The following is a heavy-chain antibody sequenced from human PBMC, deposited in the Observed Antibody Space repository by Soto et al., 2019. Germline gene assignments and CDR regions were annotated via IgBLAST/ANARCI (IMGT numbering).Heavy chain of an antibody. CDR3: ARVGVNYYGSGSYYNDPLGY. D-gene: IGHD3-10*01. J-gene: IGHJ4*02. CDR2: INPNSGGT. Sequence: QVQLVQSGAEVKKPGASVKVSCKASGYTFTGYYMHWVRQAPGQGLEWMGWINPNSGGTNYAQKFQGRVTMTRDTSISTAYMELGRLRSDDTAVYYCARVGVNYYGSGSYYNDPLGYWGQGTLVTVSS. V-gene: IGHV1-2*02. CDR1: GYTFTGYY.